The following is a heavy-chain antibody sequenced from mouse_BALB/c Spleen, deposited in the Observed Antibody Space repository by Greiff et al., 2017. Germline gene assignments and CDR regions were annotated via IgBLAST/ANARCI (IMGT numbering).Heavy chain of an antibody. J-gene: IGHJ2*01. CDR3: AKGIYYDPGYFDY. V-gene: IGHV3-8*02. CDR1: GDSITSGY. CDR2: ISYSGST. Sequence: EVKLEESGPSLVKPSQTLSLTCSVTGDSITSGYWNWIRKFPGNKLEYMGYISYSGSTYYNPSLKSRISITRDTSKNQYYLQLNSVTTEDTATYYCAKGIYYDPGYFDYWGQGTTLTVSS. D-gene: IGHD2-4*01.